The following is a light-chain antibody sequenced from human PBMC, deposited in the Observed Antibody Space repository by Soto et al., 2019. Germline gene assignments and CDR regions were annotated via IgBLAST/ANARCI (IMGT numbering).Light chain of an antibody. J-gene: IGLJ1*01. Sequence: QSVLAQPPSASGTPGQRVTISCSVSSSNIGSNTVNWYQQLPGTAPKLLIYTNDQRPSGVPDRFSGSRSGTSASLPISGLQFEDEADYHCSSWDDNLDAVVFGAGTKVTVL. CDR3: SSWDDNLDAVV. CDR1: SSNIGSNT. CDR2: TND. V-gene: IGLV1-44*01.